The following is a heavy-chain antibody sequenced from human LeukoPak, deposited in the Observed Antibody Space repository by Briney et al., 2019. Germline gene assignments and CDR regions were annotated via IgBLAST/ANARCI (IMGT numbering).Heavy chain of an antibody. CDR2: IYSDGSST. J-gene: IGHJ6*02. CDR1: GFTFSSYW. Sequence: GRSLRLSCAAPGFTFSSYWMHSVSQAPGKGLVWVSRIYSDGSSTSYADSVKGRFTISRDNAKNTLYLQMDSLRGEDTAVYYCARHGMDVWGQGTTVTVSS. CDR3: ARHGMDV. V-gene: IGHV3-74*01.